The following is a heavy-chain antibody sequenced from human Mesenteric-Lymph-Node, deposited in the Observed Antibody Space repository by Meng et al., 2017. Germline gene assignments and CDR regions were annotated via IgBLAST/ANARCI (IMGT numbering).Heavy chain of an antibody. V-gene: IGHV3-73*01. CDR3: TSNWATAPRVPLYCYYGMDV. CDR2: IRSKANSYAT. J-gene: IGHJ6*02. D-gene: IGHD1-1*01. CDR1: GFTFSGSA. Sequence: GESLKISCAASGFTFSGSAMHWVRQASGKGLEWVGRIRSKANSYATAYAASVKGRFTISRDDSKNTAYLQMNSMKTEDTAVYYCTSNWATAPRVPLYCYYGMDVWGQGTTVTVSS.